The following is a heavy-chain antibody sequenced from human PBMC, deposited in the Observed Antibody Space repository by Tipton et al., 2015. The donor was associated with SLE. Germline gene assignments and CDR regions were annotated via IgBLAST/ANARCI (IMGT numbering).Heavy chain of an antibody. CDR3: ARPDRY. J-gene: IGHJ4*02. CDR1: GGSISSYY. CDR2: IHDGGST. V-gene: IGHV4-59*01. Sequence: LRLSCTVSGGSISSYYWSWIRQPPGKGLEWIGFIHDGGSTNYNPSLMSRVAISLDTSKNQLSLRLTSVTAADTAVYYCARPDRYWGQGSLVTVTS. D-gene: IGHD1-14*01.